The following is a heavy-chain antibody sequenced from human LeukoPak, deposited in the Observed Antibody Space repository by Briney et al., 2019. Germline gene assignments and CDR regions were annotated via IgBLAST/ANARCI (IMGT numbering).Heavy chain of an antibody. J-gene: IGHJ4*02. V-gene: IGHV4-34*01. CDR2: INHSGST. Sequence: SETLSLTCAVYGVSFSGYYWSWIRQPPGKGLEWIGEINHSGSTNYNPSLKSRVTISVDTSKNQFSLKLRSVSAAETAVYYCARGILVIMGFFDYWGQGSLVTVSS. CDR1: GVSFSGYY. D-gene: IGHD3-9*01. CDR3: ARGILVIMGFFDY.